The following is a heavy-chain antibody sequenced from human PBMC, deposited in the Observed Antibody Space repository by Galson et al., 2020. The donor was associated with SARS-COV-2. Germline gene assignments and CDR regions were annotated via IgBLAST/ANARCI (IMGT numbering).Heavy chain of an antibody. CDR1: GGSISSSSYY. D-gene: IGHD2-2*01. Sequence: SETLSLTCTVSGGSISSSSYYWGWIRQPPGKGLEWIGSIYYSGSTYYNPSLKSRVTISVDTSKNQFSLKLSSVTAADTAVYYCARVGDIVVVPAGDVWFDPWGQGTLVTVSS. V-gene: IGHV4-39*07. CDR3: ARVGDIVVVPAGDVWFDP. J-gene: IGHJ5*02. CDR2: IYYSGST.